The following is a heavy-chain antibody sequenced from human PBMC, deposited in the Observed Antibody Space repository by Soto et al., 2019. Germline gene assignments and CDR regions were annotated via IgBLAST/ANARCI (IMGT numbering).Heavy chain of an antibody. CDR3: ARVHPGIAVAGAPGDAFDI. V-gene: IGHV1-69*02. CDR1: GGTFSSYT. CDR2: IIPILGIA. J-gene: IGHJ3*02. D-gene: IGHD6-19*01. Sequence: SVKVSCKASGGTFSSYTISWVRQAPGQGLEWMGRIIPILGIANYAQKFQGRVTITADKSTSTAYMELSSLRSEDTAVYYCARVHPGIAVAGAPGDAFDIWGQGTMVTVSS.